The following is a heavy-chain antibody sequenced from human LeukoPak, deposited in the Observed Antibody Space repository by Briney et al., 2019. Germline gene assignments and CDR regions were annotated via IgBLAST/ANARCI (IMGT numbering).Heavy chain of an antibody. D-gene: IGHD1-20*01. Sequence: SVKVSCKATGGTFSSYAISWVRQAPGQGLEWMGGIIPIFGTANYAQKFQGRVTITADKSTSTAYMELSSLRSEDTAIYYCARHLHTWNGAYYYVDVWGKGTTVTISS. V-gene: IGHV1-69*06. CDR3: ARHLHTWNGAYYYVDV. CDR2: IIPIFGTA. CDR1: GGTFSSYA. J-gene: IGHJ6*03.